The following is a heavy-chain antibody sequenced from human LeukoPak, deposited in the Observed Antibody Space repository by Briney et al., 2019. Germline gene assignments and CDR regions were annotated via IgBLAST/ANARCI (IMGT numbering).Heavy chain of an antibody. D-gene: IGHD2-15*01. J-gene: IGHJ5*02. CDR1: GGTFSRYG. V-gene: IGHV1-69*01. CDR2: IIPIFGTA. CDR3: ARAGYCSGDSCLNWFDP. Sequence: GSSVTVSCKASGGTFSRYGISWVRQAPGQGLEWMGGIIPIFGTANYAQKFQGRVTTTADESTSTAYMELSSLRSEDTAVYYCARAGYCSGDSCLNWFDPWGQGTLVTVSS.